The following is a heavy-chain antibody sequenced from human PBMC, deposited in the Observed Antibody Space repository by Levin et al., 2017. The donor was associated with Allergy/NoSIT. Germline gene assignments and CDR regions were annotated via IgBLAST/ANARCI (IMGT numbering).Heavy chain of an antibody. J-gene: IGHJ2*01. D-gene: IGHD3-10*01. CDR1: GFTFSSYG. CDR3: AKTDTLSEPYGSGPSHWYFDL. V-gene: IGHV3-30*18. CDR2: ISYDGSNK. Sequence: GGSLRLSCAASGFTFSSYGMHWVRQAPGKGLEWVAVISYDGSNKYYADSVKGRFTISRDNSKNTLYLQMNSLRAEDTAVYYCAKTDTLSEPYGSGPSHWYFDLWGRGTLVTVSS.